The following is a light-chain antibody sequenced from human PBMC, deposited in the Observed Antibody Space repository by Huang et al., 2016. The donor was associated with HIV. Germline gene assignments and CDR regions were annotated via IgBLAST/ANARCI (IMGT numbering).Light chain of an antibody. Sequence: DIVMTQSPDSLAVALGERATINCKASQSVLYSSNNENYLAWYQQKPGQPPKLLIHWASTRESGVPDRFRGSGSGADFTLTINSLQAEDVAVYYGQQYYDTPYTFGQGTKLEIK. CDR1: QSVLYSSNNENY. CDR3: QQYYDTPYT. V-gene: IGKV4-1*01. J-gene: IGKJ2*01. CDR2: WAS.